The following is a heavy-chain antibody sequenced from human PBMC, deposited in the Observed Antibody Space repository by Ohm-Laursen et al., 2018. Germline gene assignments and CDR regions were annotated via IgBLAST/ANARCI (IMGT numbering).Heavy chain of an antibody. CDR1: GYSISSYY. Sequence: SETLSLTCVVSGYSISSYYWSWIRQPPGKGLEWIGYIYYSGSTNYNPSLKSRVTISVDTSKNQFSLKLSSVTAADTAVYYCARVEIGSYFYYYGMDVWGQGTTVTVSS. J-gene: IGHJ6*02. CDR3: ARVEIGSYFYYYGMDV. D-gene: IGHD1-26*01. CDR2: IYYSGST. V-gene: IGHV4-59*01.